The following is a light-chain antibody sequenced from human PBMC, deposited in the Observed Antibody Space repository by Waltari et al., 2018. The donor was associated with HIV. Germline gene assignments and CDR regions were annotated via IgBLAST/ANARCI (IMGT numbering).Light chain of an antibody. V-gene: IGLV2-14*03. Sequence: QSVLTQPASVSASPGQSISIPCSGTYDDVGGFNFVSWYQQYAGKAPTVILYEVSKLPSGIPGRFSGSKSGNTASLTIAGLQPGDEADYYCSSYMVNNGLVFGGGTRVTVL. CDR1: YDDVGGFNF. CDR3: SSYMVNNGLV. CDR2: EVS. J-gene: IGLJ2*01.